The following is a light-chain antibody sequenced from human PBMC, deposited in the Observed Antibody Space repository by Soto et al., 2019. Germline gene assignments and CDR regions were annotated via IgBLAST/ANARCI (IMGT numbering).Light chain of an antibody. CDR2: DAS. V-gene: IGKV3-11*01. Sequence: EIVLTQSPGTLSLSPWQRATLSCRASQSVSSYLAWYQQKPGQAPRLLIYDASNRATGIPARFSGSGSGTDFTLTISRLEPEDFAVYYCQQRSNWPPWTFGQGTKVDIK. J-gene: IGKJ1*01. CDR1: QSVSSY. CDR3: QQRSNWPPWT.